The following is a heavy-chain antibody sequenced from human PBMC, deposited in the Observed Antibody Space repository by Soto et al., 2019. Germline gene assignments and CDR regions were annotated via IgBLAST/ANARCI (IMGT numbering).Heavy chain of an antibody. D-gene: IGHD2-2*02. Sequence: EVQLVESGGGLVKPGGSLRLSCAASGFTFSNAWMSWVRQAPGKGLEWVGRIKSKTDGGTTDYAAPVKGRFTISRDDSKNTLYLQMNSLKTEDTAVYYCTTDRSLAYCSSTSCYTGSRPENWFDPWGQGTLVTVSS. CDR2: IKSKTDGGTT. V-gene: IGHV3-15*01. J-gene: IGHJ5*02. CDR3: TTDRSLAYCSSTSCYTGSRPENWFDP. CDR1: GFTFSNAW.